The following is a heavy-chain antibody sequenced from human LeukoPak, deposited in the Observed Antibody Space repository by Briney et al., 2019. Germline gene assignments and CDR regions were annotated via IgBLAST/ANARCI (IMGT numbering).Heavy chain of an antibody. V-gene: IGHV1-2*02. CDR1: GYTFTGHY. D-gene: IGHD6-13*01. J-gene: IGHJ4*02. CDR3: ARTLYIAAAPRGFDY. CDR2: INPKNAGT. Sequence: ASVKVSCKASGYTFTGHYMHWVRQAPGQGLEWMGWINPKNAGTNYAQKFQGRVTMTRDTSTGTAYMELSRLRSDDTAVYYCARTLYIAAAPRGFDYWGQGTLVTVSS.